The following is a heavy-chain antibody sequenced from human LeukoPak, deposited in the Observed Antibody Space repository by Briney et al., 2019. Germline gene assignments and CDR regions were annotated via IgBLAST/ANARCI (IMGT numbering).Heavy chain of an antibody. CDR2: IYYSGST. CDR3: ARAGGFFSPFGY. CDR1: GGSISSGGYY. D-gene: IGHD3-16*01. V-gene: IGHV4-31*03. Sequence: SVTLSLTCTVSGGSISSGGYYWSWIRQHPGDGLEWIGYIYYSGSTYYNPSLKSRVTISIDTSKNQFSLKLSSVTAADTAVYYCARAGGFFSPFGYWGQGTLVTVSS. J-gene: IGHJ4*02.